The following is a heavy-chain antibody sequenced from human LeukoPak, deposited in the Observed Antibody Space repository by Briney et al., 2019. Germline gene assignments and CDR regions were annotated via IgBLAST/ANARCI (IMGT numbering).Heavy chain of an antibody. Sequence: SETLSLTCAVYGGSFSGYYWSWIRQPPGKGLEWIGEINNSGSTNYNPSLTSRVTISVDTSTNQFSLKLSSVTAADTPVYYCAIYLVHIVRGVTLCYYHMDVWLKGTKVT. CDR3: AIYLVHIVRGVTLCYYHMDV. CDR1: GGSFSGYY. D-gene: IGHD3-10*01. J-gene: IGHJ6*03. CDR2: INNSGST. V-gene: IGHV4-34*01.